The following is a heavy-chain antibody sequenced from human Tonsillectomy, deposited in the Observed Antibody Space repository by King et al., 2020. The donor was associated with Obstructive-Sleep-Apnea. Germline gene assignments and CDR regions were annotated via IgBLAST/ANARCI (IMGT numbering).Heavy chain of an antibody. V-gene: IGHV3-21*01. CDR2: ISSSGSYI. CDR3: ARDLDCSGGSCPFDY. CDR1: GFTFSSYS. Sequence: QLVQSGGGLVKPGGSLRLSCAASGFTFSSYSMNWVRQAPGKGLEWVSSISSSGSYIYCADSVKGRFTISRDNAKNSLYLQMNSLRAEDTAVYYCARDLDCSGGSCPFDYWGQGTLVTVSS. D-gene: IGHD2-15*01. J-gene: IGHJ4*02.